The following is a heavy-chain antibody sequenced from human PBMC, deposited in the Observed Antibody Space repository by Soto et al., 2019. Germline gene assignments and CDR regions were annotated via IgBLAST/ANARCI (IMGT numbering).Heavy chain of an antibody. J-gene: IGHJ4*02. CDR2: INPSNGAT. V-gene: IGHV1-46*01. CDR3: AREFYYFDTSGRQYYFDF. CDR1: GYTFTTCY. Sequence: ASVEVSCRASGYTFTTCYMHWVRLAPGQGLEWMGIINPSNGATSYAQKFQGRVTMTRDTSTSTFYMELSSLRSEDTAVYYCAREFYYFDTSGRQYYFDFWGPGTLVTVSS. D-gene: IGHD3-22*01.